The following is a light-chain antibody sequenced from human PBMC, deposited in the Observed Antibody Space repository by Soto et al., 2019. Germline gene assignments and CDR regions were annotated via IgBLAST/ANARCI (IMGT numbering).Light chain of an antibody. J-gene: IGLJ2*01. CDR3: SSYAGSNNLV. Sequence: QSALTQPASVSGSPGQSITISCTGTSSDVGAYDFVSWYQQHPGKAPKYLIYEVSNRPSGVSDRFSGSKSGTTASLTISGLQAEDEADYYCSSYAGSNNLVFGGGTKVTVL. CDR1: SSDVGAYDF. V-gene: IGLV2-14*01. CDR2: EVS.